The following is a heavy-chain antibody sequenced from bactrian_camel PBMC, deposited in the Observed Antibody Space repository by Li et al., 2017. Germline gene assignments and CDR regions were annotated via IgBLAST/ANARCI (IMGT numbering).Heavy chain of an antibody. J-gene: IGHJ6*01. CDR3: AADPWAGYSISHQDFRY. CDR1: GSTYSRDY. D-gene: IGHD5*01. Sequence: QLVESGGGLVQPGGSLRLSCAASGSTYSRDYMGWFRQAPGKEREGLAKIITRNGQTYYADSVKGRFTVSLDNAKNTLYLQMNNLEPEDTAMYYCAADPWAGYSISHQDFRYWGQGTQVTVS. V-gene: IGHV3S28*01. CDR2: IITRNGQT.